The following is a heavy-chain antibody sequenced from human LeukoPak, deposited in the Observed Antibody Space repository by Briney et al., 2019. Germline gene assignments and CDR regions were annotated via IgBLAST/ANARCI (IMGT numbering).Heavy chain of an antibody. CDR2: INTYNGDT. D-gene: IGHD3-9*01. J-gene: IGHJ5*02. CDR1: GYPFTTYG. Sequence: ASVKVSCKASGYPFTTYGINWVRQAPGQGLEWKGWINTYNGDTNYAQKFQGRITMTTDTSTSTVYMELRSLTSDDTAAYYCAREWWGYDVLTGDNWFDPWGQGTLVTVSS. V-gene: IGHV1-18*01. CDR3: AREWWGYDVLTGDNWFDP.